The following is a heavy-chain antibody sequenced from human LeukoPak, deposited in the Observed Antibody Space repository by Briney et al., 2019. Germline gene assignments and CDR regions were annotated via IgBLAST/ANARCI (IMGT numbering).Heavy chain of an antibody. Sequence: GGSLRLFCAASGFTFSSYAMSWVRQAPGKGLEWLSTVSGGAGGTSYADSVKGRFTISRDNSKNTLFLQMNSLRAEDTAVYYCAKHQLQSTVLFDYWGQGTLVTVSS. D-gene: IGHD4-11*01. CDR1: GFTFSSYA. CDR3: AKHQLQSTVLFDY. J-gene: IGHJ4*02. CDR2: VSGGAGGT. V-gene: IGHV3-23*01.